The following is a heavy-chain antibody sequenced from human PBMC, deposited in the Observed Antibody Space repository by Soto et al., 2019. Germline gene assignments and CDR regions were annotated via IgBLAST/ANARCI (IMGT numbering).Heavy chain of an antibody. D-gene: IGHD3-3*01. J-gene: IGHJ6*02. CDR3: ARDGPYDFWSGYRGHYYYGMDV. CDR1: GFTFSSYW. Sequence: EVQLVESGGGLVQPGGSLRLSCAASGFTFSSYWMHWVRQAPGKGLVWVSRINSDGSSTSYADSVKGRFTISRDNAKNTLYLQMNSLRAEDTAVYYCARDGPYDFWSGYRGHYYYGMDVWGQGTTVTVSS. CDR2: INSDGSST. V-gene: IGHV3-74*01.